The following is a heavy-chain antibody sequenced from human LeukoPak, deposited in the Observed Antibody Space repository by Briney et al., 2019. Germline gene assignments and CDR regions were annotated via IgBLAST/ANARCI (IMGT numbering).Heavy chain of an antibody. CDR3: ARKRGYCGGGSCYEA. J-gene: IGHJ4*02. Sequence: ASVKVSCKASGYTFTSYAMHWVRQAPGQRLEWMGWINAGNGNTKYSQKFQGRVTITRDTSASTAYMELSSLRSEDTAVYYCARKRGYCGGGSCYEAWSQGTLVTVSS. CDR1: GYTFTSYA. CDR2: INAGNGNT. D-gene: IGHD2-15*01. V-gene: IGHV1-3*01.